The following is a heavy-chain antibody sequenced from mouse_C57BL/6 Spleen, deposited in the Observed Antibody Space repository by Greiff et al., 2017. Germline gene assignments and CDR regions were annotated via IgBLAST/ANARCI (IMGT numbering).Heavy chain of an antibody. CDR2: INPSTGGT. V-gene: IGHV1-42*01. CDR3: AIWGGNYVVAY. D-gene: IGHD2-1*01. Sequence: EVQRVESGPELVKPGASVKISCKASGYSFTGYYMNWVKQSPEKSLEWIGEINPSTGGTTYNQKFKAKATLTVDKSSSTAYMQLKSLTSEDSAVYYCAIWGGNYVVAYWGQGTLVTVSA. CDR1: GYSFTGYY. J-gene: IGHJ3*01.